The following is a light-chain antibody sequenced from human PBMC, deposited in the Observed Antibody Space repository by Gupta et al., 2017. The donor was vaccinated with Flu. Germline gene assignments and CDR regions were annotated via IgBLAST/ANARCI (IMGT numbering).Light chain of an antibody. CDR2: RKD. J-gene: IGLJ3*02. CDR1: SGSVSNENN. CDR3: LLYHGADLHWV. V-gene: IGLV8-61*01. Sequence: VTLTAGLSSGSVSNENNPAWYRQIPGQPPRILLYRKDRRSSGVPDRFSGFILGDKAALTITGAQADDEAFDYCLLYHGADLHWVFGGGTRLTVL.